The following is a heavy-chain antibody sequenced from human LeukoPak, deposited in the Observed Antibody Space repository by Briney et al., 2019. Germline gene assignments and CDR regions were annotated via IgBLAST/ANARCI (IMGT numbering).Heavy chain of an antibody. V-gene: IGHV4-4*07. Sequence: SETLSLTCTVSSDSINSYYWSWIRQPAGKGLEWIGRIHSSGTTNYNPSLKSRVTMSIDTSENQFSLKLTSVTAADTAVYYCAGEETGGFRFDYWGQGTVVTVSS. CDR3: AGEETGGFRFDY. J-gene: IGHJ4*02. CDR1: SDSINSYY. CDR2: IHSSGTT. D-gene: IGHD5-12*01.